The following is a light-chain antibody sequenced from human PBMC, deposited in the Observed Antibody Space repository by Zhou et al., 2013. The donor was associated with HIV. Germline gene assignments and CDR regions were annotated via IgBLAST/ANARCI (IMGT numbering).Light chain of an antibody. J-gene: IGKJ3*01. V-gene: IGKV1-39*01. CDR3: QQSYSLPRT. CDR2: GAS. CDR1: QGISTY. Sequence: DIQMTQSPSSLSASVGDRVTITCRASQGISTYLNWFQQTAGKAPKLLIFGASSLQSGVPARFSGSGSGTQFILTISSVQPDDIATYYCQQSYSLPRTFGPGTKVEIK.